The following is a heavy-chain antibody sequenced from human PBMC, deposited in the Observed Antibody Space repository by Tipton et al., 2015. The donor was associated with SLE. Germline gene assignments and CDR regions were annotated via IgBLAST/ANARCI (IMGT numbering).Heavy chain of an antibody. V-gene: IGHV3-21*03. CDR2: ISSSSSYI. Sequence: LSCAASGFTFSSYSMNWVRQAPGKGLEWVSSISSSSSYIYYADSVKGRFTISRDNAKNSLYLQMNSLRAEDTAVYYCARIAVAGTGDYWGQGTLVTVSS. CDR1: GFTFSSYS. J-gene: IGHJ4*02. CDR3: ARIAVAGTGDY. D-gene: IGHD6-19*01.